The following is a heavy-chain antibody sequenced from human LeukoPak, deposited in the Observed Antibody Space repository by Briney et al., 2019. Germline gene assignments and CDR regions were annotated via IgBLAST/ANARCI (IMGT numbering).Heavy chain of an antibody. CDR1: GGSISSGDYY. J-gene: IGHJ4*02. V-gene: IGHV4-30-4*01. Sequence: PSQTLSLTCTVSGGSISSGDYYWGWIRQPPGKGLEWIGYIYYSGSTYYNPSLKSRVTISVDTSKNQFSLKLSSVTAADTAVYYCAREGVVPAAPSADWGQGTLVTVSS. CDR2: IYYSGST. D-gene: IGHD2-2*01. CDR3: AREGVVPAAPSAD.